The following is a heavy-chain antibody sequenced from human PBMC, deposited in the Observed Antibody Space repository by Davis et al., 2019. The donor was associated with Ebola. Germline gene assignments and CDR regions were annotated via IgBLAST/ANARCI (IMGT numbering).Heavy chain of an antibody. CDR3: ARRGWDLHYYYYMDV. J-gene: IGHJ6*03. Sequence: PGGSLRLSCKASGYTFTSYWIGWVRQMPGKGLEWMGIIHPGHLDTRYSPSFQGQVTISVDKSTNTAFLQWSSLEDSDTATYYCARRGWDLHYYYYMDVWGEGTTVTVS. V-gene: IGHV5-51*01. D-gene: IGHD1-26*01. CDR1: GYTFTSYW. CDR2: IHPGHLDT.